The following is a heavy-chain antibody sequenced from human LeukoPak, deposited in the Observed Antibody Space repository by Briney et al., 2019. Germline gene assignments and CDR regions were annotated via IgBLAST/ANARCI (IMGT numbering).Heavy chain of an antibody. D-gene: IGHD6-13*01. J-gene: IGHJ4*02. Sequence: TGGSLRLSCAASGFTVSSNYMSWVRQAPGKGLEWVSVIYSGGSTYYSDSVKGRFTISRDNSKNTLYLQMNSLRVEDTAVYSCARGSGTHYYFDYWGQGTLVTVSS. V-gene: IGHV3-53*01. CDR2: IYSGGST. CDR1: GFTVSSNY. CDR3: ARGSGTHYYFDY.